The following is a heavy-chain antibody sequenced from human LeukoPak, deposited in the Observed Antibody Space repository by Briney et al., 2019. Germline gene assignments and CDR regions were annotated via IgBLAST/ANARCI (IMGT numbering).Heavy chain of an antibody. CDR3: ARSSLEEGAAFDI. J-gene: IGHJ3*02. CDR2: ISSSGLTI. D-gene: IGHD1-26*01. Sequence: GGSLRLSCAASGFIFSDYYMSSIRQTPGKGLEWLSYISSSGLTIYYADSVKGRFTISRDNAKNSLYLQMNSLRAEDTAVYYCARSSLEEGAAFDIWGQGTMVTVSS. CDR1: GFIFSDYY. V-gene: IGHV3-11*04.